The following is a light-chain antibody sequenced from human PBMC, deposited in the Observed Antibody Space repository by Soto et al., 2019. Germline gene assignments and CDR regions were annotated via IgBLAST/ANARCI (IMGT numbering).Light chain of an antibody. Sequence: QAVVTQEPSLTVSPGGTMILTCGSSTGAVTSGHYPYWFQQKPGQAPRTLIYDTSNRQSWTPARFSGSLLWGKAALTLSGAQPEDEADYYRLLSYSGVVVIGGGTKLTVL. V-gene: IGLV7-46*01. CDR3: LLSYSGVVV. CDR1: TGAVTSGHY. J-gene: IGLJ2*01. CDR2: DTS.